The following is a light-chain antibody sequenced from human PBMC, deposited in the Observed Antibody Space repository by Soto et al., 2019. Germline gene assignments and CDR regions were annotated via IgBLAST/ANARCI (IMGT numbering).Light chain of an antibody. Sequence: DIQMTQSPSSVSASVGDRVTITCRASQGIRSWLAWYQQTQGKAPKVXIYAASSLQSGVPSRFSGSGAGTDCTRPISSLQPEDFETYYCQQANSFPLTFGGGTQVDIK. CDR3: QQANSFPLT. CDR1: QGIRSW. CDR2: AAS. V-gene: IGKV1-12*01. J-gene: IGKJ4*01.